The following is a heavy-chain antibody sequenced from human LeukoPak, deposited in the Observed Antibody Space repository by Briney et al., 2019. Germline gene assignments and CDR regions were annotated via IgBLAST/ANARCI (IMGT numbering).Heavy chain of an antibody. V-gene: IGHV3-7*01. CDR1: GFTFRNYW. CDR3: ARRRGTDY. Sequence: GGSLRLSCATSGFTFRNYWMTWVRQAPVKGLEWVANIKEGGSEKYYVDSVKGRFTISRDNAKNSLYLQMNSLRPEDTAVYYCARRRGTDYWGQGTLVTVSS. J-gene: IGHJ4*02. CDR2: IKEGGSEK.